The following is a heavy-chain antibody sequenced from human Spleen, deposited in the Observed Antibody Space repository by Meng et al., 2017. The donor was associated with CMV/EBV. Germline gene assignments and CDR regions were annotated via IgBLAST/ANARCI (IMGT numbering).Heavy chain of an antibody. CDR2: IRFDASNK. J-gene: IGHJ4*02. D-gene: IGHD4-17*01. CDR3: ANEQDYGARDY. V-gene: IGHV3-30*02. CDR1: GFTCSIYG. Sequence: LSCAASGFTCSIYGMHWVRQAPGKGLEWVAFIRFDASNKYYADSVKGRFTISRDNSKSTLYLQMNSLRAEDTAVYYCANEQDYGARDYWGQGTLVTVSS.